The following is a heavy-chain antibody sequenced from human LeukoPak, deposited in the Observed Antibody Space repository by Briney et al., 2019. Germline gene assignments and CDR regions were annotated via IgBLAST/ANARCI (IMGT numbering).Heavy chain of an antibody. J-gene: IGHJ6*02. CDR2: MYYSGSGNT. D-gene: IGHD6-19*01. CDR3: ARGGVAVAGVPYYYYGMDV. V-gene: IGHV4-59*12. CDR1: GGSISSYH. Sequence: PSETLSLTCTVSGGSISSYHWSWIRQPPGMGLEWIGSMYYSGSGNTNYNPSLKSRVTISVDTSKNQFSLKLSSVTAADTAVYYCARGGVAVAGVPYYYYGMDVWGQGTTVTVSS.